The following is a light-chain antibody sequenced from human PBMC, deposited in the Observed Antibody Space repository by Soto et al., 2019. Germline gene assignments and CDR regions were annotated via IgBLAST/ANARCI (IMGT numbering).Light chain of an antibody. CDR3: QQSYSNVIT. CDR1: QDISDY. Sequence: DLPMTQSPSSLSASVGDRVTITCRASQDISDYLTWYQQRPGNAPKVLVYGASSVQSGVPSRFRGRGAGTDFTLTITTLQPEDFGTYYCQQSYSNVITFRQGTRLEI. V-gene: IGKV1-39*01. J-gene: IGKJ5*01. CDR2: GAS.